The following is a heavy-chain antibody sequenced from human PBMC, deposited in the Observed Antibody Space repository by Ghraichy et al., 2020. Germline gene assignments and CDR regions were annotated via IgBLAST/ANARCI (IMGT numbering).Heavy chain of an antibody. J-gene: IGHJ6*04. CDR1: GFTFSSYW. CDR2: IKQDGSEK. D-gene: IGHD3-3*01. Sequence: GGSLRLSCAASGFTFSSYWMSWVRQAPGKGLEWVANIKQDGSEKYYVDSVKGRFTISRDNAKNSLYLQMNSLRAEDTAVYYCARGGNGTYYDFWSGYLYYYGMAVWAKGTTVTVSS. V-gene: IGHV3-7*01. CDR3: ARGGNGTYYDFWSGYLYYYGMAV.